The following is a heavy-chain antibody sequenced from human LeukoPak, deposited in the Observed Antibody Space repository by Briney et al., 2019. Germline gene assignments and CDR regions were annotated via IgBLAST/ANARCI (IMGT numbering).Heavy chain of an antibody. V-gene: IGHV3-53*01. D-gene: IGHD3-16*01. CDR3: ARARGNFWDFDY. CDR1: GFTFSSNY. Sequence: PGGSLRLSCAASGFTFSSNYMSWVRQAPGKGLEWVSLLYSGGTTYYVDSVKGRFTISRDNSKNTLYLQMNSLRTEDTAVYYCARARGNFWDFDYWGQGTLVTVSS. J-gene: IGHJ4*02. CDR2: LYSGGTT.